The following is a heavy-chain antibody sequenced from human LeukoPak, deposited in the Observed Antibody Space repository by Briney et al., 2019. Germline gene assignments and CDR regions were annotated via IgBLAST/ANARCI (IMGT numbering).Heavy chain of an antibody. Sequence: GASVKVSCKVSGGTFSSYAISWVRQAPGQGLEGMGGSIPIFGTANYAQKFQGRVTITTDESTRTAYMELSSLRSEDTAVYYCARVSIAAAGTLDYWGQGTLVTVSS. D-gene: IGHD6-13*01. V-gene: IGHV1-69*05. CDR3: ARVSIAAAGTLDY. CDR1: GGTFSSYA. CDR2: SIPIFGTA. J-gene: IGHJ4*02.